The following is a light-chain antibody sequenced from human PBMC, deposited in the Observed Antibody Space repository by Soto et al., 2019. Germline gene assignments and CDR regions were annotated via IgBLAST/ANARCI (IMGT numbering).Light chain of an antibody. V-gene: IGKV1-5*03. CDR3: QQYHTYWWS. CDR1: QHIDTW. Sequence: DIQMTQSPSTLSASVGDRVTITCRASQHIDTWLAWYQQRPGRVPKLLISQASTLQTGVPSRFSGSGSGTEFTLTISSLQPDDFATYFCQQYHTYWWSFGPGSKVEIK. J-gene: IGKJ1*01. CDR2: QAS.